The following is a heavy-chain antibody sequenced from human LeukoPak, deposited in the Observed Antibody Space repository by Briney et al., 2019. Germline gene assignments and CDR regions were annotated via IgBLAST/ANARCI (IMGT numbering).Heavy chain of an antibody. CDR3: AKLDLTYYYDSSGYPFDI. Sequence: GGSLRLSCAASGFTFSSYGMHWVRQAPGKGLEWVSYISSSSSTIYYADSVKGRFTISRDNSKNTLYLQMNSLRAEDTAVYYCAKLDLTYYYDSSGYPFDIWGQGTMVTVSS. CDR1: GFTFSSYG. CDR2: ISSSSSTI. V-gene: IGHV3-48*01. J-gene: IGHJ3*02. D-gene: IGHD3-22*01.